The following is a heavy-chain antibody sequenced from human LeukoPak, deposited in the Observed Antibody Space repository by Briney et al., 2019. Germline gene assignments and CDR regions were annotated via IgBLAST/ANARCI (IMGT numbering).Heavy chain of an antibody. V-gene: IGHV1-2*02. J-gene: IGHJ5*02. CDR3: ARRRIVGSNWFDP. CDR2: INPNSGAT. CDR1: GYMFLRNY. D-gene: IGHD2-21*01. Sequence: GASVTVSFKSSGYMFLRNYIHWVRQAPGQGLEWMGWINPNSGATKYAEKFQGRVALTRDTSVSTVYMDLSRLETDDTALYYCARRRIVGSNWFDPWGQGTRVTVSA.